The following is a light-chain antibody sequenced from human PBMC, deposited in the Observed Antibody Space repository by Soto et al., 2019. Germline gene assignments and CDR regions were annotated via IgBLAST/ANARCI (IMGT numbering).Light chain of an antibody. CDR2: DAA. CDR1: TGTVTSGHY. CDR3: LLFYPGGLV. V-gene: IGLV7-46*01. Sequence: QAVVTQEPSLTVSPGGTVTLTCGSSTGTVTSGHYPYWFQQKPGQAPRTLIFDAAIKHSWTPARFSGSLLGGKAALTLSGAQPEDEAEYFCLLFYPGGLVFGGGTKLTVL. J-gene: IGLJ2*01.